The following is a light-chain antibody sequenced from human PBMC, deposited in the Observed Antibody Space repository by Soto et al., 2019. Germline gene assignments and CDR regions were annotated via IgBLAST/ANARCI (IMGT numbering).Light chain of an antibody. V-gene: IGKV3-20*01. J-gene: IGKJ1*01. CDR3: QHYGNSPT. Sequence: EIVLTQSPGTLSLSPGDGATLSCRASQSVSSGYLAWYQQKPGQAPRLLIYGASRWATGIPDRFSGSGSGTDFTLSISRLEPEDFAVYWCQHYGNSPTFGQGTKVQIK. CDR1: QSVSSGY. CDR2: GAS.